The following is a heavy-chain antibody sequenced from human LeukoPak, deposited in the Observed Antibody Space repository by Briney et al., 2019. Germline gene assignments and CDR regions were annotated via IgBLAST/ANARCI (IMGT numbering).Heavy chain of an antibody. CDR3: ARDLGIAAAGTADSWFDP. CDR2: IYYSGST. J-gene: IGHJ5*02. CDR1: GGFISIYY. V-gene: IGHV4-59*01. Sequence: SETLSLTCTVSGGFISIYYWSWIRQPPGKGLEWIGYIYYSGSTNYNPSLKSRVTISVDTSKNQFSLKLSSVTAADTAVYYCARDLGIAAAGTADSWFDPWGQGTLVTVSS. D-gene: IGHD6-13*01.